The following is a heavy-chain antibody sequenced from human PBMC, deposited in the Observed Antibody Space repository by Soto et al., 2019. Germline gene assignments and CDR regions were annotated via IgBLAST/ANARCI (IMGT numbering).Heavy chain of an antibody. CDR2: IIPIFGTA. D-gene: IGHD3-22*01. CDR1: GGTFSSYA. V-gene: IGHV1-69*13. Sequence: GASVKVSCKASGGTFSSYAISWVRQAPGQGLEWMGGIIPIFGTANYAQKFQGRVTITADESTSTAYMELSSLRSEDTAVYYCARDRYYDSRGYHDAFDIWGQGTMVTVSS. CDR3: ARDRYYDSRGYHDAFDI. J-gene: IGHJ3*02.